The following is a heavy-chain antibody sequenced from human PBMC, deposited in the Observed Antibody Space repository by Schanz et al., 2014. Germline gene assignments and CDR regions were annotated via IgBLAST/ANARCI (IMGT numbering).Heavy chain of an antibody. D-gene: IGHD1-1*01. CDR3: ARGTDWNLHY. V-gene: IGHV3-11*06. J-gene: IGHJ4*02. Sequence: GQLAESGGGLVQPGGSLRLSCAASGFTFSDYYMSWIRQAPGKGLEWVSSISSSSSYIYYADSVKGRFTVSRDSGQNSLYLQMNSLRAGDTAVYYCARGTDWNLHYWGQGALXTVSS. CDR1: GFTFSDYY. CDR2: ISSSSSYI.